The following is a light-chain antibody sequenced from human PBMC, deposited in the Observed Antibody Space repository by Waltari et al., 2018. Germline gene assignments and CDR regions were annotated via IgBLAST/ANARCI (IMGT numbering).Light chain of an antibody. CDR2: AAP. CDR3: QQSYSTPRT. Sequence: DIQMTQSPSSLSASVGDRVIITCRASQSIGSPVNWYQQKPGTAPKLLIYAAPSLQSGVPSRFSGSGSGTDFTLAISSLQPEDFVTYYCQQSYSTPRTFGQGTKVEIK. J-gene: IGKJ1*01. CDR1: QSIGSP. V-gene: IGKV1-39*01.